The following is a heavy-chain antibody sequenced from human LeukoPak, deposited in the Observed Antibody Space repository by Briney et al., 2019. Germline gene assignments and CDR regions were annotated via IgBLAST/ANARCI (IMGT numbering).Heavy chain of an antibody. CDR3: ARVSITMVRGASYYFDY. V-gene: IGHV4-4*02. Sequence: SETLSLTCAVSGGSISSSNWWSWVRQPPGKGLEWIGEIYHSGSTNYNPSLKSRVTISVDKSKNQFSLKLSSVTAADTAVYYCARVSITMVRGASYYFDYWGQGTLVTVSS. J-gene: IGHJ4*02. CDR2: IYHSGST. CDR1: GGSISSSNW. D-gene: IGHD3-10*01.